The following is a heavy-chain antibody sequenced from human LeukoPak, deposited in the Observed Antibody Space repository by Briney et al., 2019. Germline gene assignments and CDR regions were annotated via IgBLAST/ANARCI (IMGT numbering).Heavy chain of an antibody. Sequence: MSGGSLRLSCAASGFTFSSYEMNWVRQAPGKGLEWIGSIYYHENTYYNSSLKSRVTISVDTSKNQFSLKLNSVTAADTAVYFCARRAYSAAYWKHFDYWGQGTLVTVSS. D-gene: IGHD1-1*01. CDR1: GFTFSSYE. J-gene: IGHJ4*02. CDR2: IYYHENT. V-gene: IGHV4-39*01. CDR3: ARRAYSAAYWKHFDY.